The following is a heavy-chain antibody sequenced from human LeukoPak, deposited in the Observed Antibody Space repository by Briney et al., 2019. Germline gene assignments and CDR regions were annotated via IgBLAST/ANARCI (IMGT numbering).Heavy chain of an antibody. CDR1: GFTASSNY. D-gene: IGHD3-22*01. CDR2: IYSGGSK. J-gene: IGHJ5*02. Sequence: GGSLRLSCVASGFTASSNYMSWVRQAPGGGLGWVSVIYSGGSKYYADSVKGRFTISIDNSKNTLYLQMNSLRAEDTAVYYCARDGTYYYDSSGETWGQGTLVTVSS. CDR3: ARDGTYYYDSSGET. V-gene: IGHV3-53*01.